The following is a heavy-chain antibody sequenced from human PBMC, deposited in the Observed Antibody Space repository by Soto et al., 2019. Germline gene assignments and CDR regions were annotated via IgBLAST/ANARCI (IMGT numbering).Heavy chain of an antibody. CDR1: GGTFSSYA. CDR2: IIPIFGTA. Sequence: GASVKVSCKASGGTFSSYAISWVRQAPGQGLEWMGGIIPIFGTANYAQKFQGRVTITADESTSTAYMELSSLRSEDTAVYYCARDLDLRTHYPNSAPKERKRSPGYGVSNNYYYDGMDVWGQGTTVTVSS. CDR3: ARDLDLRTHYPNSAPKERKRSPGYGVSNNYYYDGMDV. J-gene: IGHJ6*02. V-gene: IGHV1-69*13. D-gene: IGHD2-15*01.